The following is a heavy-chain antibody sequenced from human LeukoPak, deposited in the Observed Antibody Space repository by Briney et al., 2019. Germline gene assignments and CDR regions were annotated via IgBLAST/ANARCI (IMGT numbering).Heavy chain of an antibody. Sequence: ASVKVSCKASGYTFTCYYMHWVRQAPGQGLEWMGWINLNSGGTNYAQKFQGRVTMTRDTSISTAYMELSRLRSDDTAVYYCARDRAGPPRGCSSTSCYIKTPLDYWGQGTLVTVSS. CDR3: ARDRAGPPRGCSSTSCYIKTPLDY. CDR1: GYTFTCYY. CDR2: INLNSGGT. V-gene: IGHV1-2*02. J-gene: IGHJ4*02. D-gene: IGHD2-2*02.